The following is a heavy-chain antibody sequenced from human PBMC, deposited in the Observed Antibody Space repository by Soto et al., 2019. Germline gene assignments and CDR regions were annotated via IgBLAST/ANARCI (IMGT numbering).Heavy chain of an antibody. J-gene: IGHJ4*02. V-gene: IGHV4-39*01. CDR1: GGSISSSSYY. CDR2: IYYSGST. Sequence: QLQLQESGPGLVKPSETLSLTCTVSGGSISSSSYYWGWIRQPPGKVLEWIGRIYYSGSTSYSPSLKSRVTISVDTSKTQVPLKLSSVTAPDTAVYFCARQLIRSPHRNSIQDWGQGTLVTVSS. D-gene: IGHD3-10*01. CDR3: ARQLIRSPHRNSIQD.